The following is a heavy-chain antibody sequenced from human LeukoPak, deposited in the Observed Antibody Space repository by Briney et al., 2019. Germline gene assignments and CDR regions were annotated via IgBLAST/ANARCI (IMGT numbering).Heavy chain of an antibody. J-gene: IGHJ4*02. Sequence: GGSLRLSCVASGFTFSNYGMSWVRQAPEKGLEWVSAISGSGDSTYYADSVEGRFTISRGNSKNTLYLQMNSLRDEDTAVYYCAAPNGGSLSFDSWGQGTLVTVSS. CDR3: AAPNGGSLSFDS. CDR1: GFTFSNYG. V-gene: IGHV3-23*01. D-gene: IGHD7-27*01. CDR2: ISGSGDST.